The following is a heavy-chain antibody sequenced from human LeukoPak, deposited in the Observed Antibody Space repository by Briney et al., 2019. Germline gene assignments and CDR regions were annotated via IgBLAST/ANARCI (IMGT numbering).Heavy chain of an antibody. CDR2: ISGSGGST. D-gene: IGHD2-2*02. Sequence: QPGGSLRLSCAASGFTFSSYAMSWVRQAPGKGLEWVSAISGSGGSTYYADSVKGRFTISRDNSKNTLYLQMNSLRAEDTAVYYCAKDSICCSSTSCYTTGEPWGQGTLVTVSS. CDR1: GFTFSSYA. J-gene: IGHJ5*02. CDR3: AKDSICCSSTSCYTTGEP. V-gene: IGHV3-23*01.